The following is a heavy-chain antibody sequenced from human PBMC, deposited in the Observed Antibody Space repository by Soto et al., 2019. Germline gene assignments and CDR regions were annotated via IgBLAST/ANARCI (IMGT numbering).Heavy chain of an antibody. CDR1: GFTFIGST. CDR2: IRSKANDYAT. CDR3: TRSDYAMDV. J-gene: IGHJ6*02. Sequence: EVQLVESGGGLVQPGGSPKLSCAASGFTFIGSTMHWVRQASGKGLEWVGRIRSKANDYATTYAASVNGRFTISRDDSKNTAYLQMNSLKTEDAAVYYCTRSDYAMDVWGQGTTVTVSS. V-gene: IGHV3-73*02.